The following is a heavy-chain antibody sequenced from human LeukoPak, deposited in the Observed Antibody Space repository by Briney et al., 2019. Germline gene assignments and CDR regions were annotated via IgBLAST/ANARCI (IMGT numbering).Heavy chain of an antibody. CDR3: ARVYYSSSYDYWYFDL. D-gene: IGHD6-13*01. CDR1: GSSISRGNY. CDR2: MSHGGST. Sequence: SETLSLTCSVSGSSISRGNYWGWIRQPPGKGLEWLGSMSHGGSTNYNPSLKSRVTISVDMSKNQFSLKLSSVTAADTAVYYCARVYYSSSYDYWYFDLWGRGTLVTVSS. J-gene: IGHJ2*01. V-gene: IGHV4-38-2*02.